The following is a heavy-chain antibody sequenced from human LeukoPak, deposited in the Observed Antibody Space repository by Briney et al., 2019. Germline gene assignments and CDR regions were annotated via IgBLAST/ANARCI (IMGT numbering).Heavy chain of an antibody. V-gene: IGHV3-23*01. D-gene: IGHD4-17*01. CDR2: ISGSGGTT. CDR1: GFTFSSYW. CDR3: AKGESRLLRFDY. J-gene: IGHJ4*02. Sequence: GGSLRLSCAASGFTFSSYWMSWVRQAPGKGLEWVSTISGSGGTTYYADSVKGRFTISRDNSKSTMSLQMNSLRADDTAVYYCAKGESRLLRFDYWGRGTLVTVSS.